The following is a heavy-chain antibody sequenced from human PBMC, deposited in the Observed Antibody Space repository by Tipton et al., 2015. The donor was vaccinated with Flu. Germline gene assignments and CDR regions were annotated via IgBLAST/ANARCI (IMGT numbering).Heavy chain of an antibody. V-gene: IGHV4-59*01. Sequence: TLSLTCSVPGDSITNYYWNWIRQSPGKGLEWIGYVSYRGSTNYNPSLKSRVTIFADTSTNQFFLKVRSMTAADAAVYYCARGGYCATPTCPKDRYSRDYFAIDVWGQGPTVPVSS. CDR3: ARGGYCATPTCPKDRYSRDYFAIDV. CDR1: GDSITNYY. CDR2: VSYRGST. D-gene: IGHD2-21*01. J-gene: IGHJ6*02.